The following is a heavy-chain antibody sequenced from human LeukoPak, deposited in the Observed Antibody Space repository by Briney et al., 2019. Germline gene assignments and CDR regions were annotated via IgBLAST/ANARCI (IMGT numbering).Heavy chain of an antibody. CDR3: ARLSVGSGSYYLIDY. Sequence: SETLSLTCTVSGGSISSSSYYWGWIRQPPGKGLEWIGSTYYSGRINYNPSLKSRATISVDTSKNQFSLKLSSVTAADTAVYYCARLSVGSGSYYLIDYWGQGTLVTVSS. D-gene: IGHD3-10*01. CDR2: TYYSGRI. J-gene: IGHJ4*02. CDR1: GGSISSSSYY. V-gene: IGHV4-39*01.